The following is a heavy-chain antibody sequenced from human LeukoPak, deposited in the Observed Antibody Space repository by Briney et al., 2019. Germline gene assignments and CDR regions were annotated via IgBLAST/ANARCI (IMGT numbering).Heavy chain of an antibody. CDR1: GGSISSGSYS. Sequence: SETLSLTCAVSGGSISSGSYSWSWIRQPPGKGLEWIGEINHSGSTNYNPSLKSRVTISVDTSKNQFSLKLSSVTAADTAVYYCARFHRSGSYSKGAFGYWGQGTLVTVSS. CDR2: INHSGST. J-gene: IGHJ4*02. V-gene: IGHV4-39*07. CDR3: ARFHRSGSYSKGAFGY. D-gene: IGHD1-26*01.